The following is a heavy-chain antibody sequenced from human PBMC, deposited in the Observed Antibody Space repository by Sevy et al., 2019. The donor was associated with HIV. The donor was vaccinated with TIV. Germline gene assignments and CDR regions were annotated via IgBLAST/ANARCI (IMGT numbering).Heavy chain of an antibody. D-gene: IGHD3-22*01. CDR2: IYYSGST. J-gene: IGHJ3*02. Sequence: SETLSLTCTVSGGSISSGGYYWSWIRQHPGKGLEWIGYIYYSGSTYYNPSPKSRVTISVDTSKNQFSLKLSSVTAADTAVYYCARGEYDSRLTGAFDIWGQGTMVTVSS. V-gene: IGHV4-31*03. CDR1: GGSISSGGYY. CDR3: ARGEYDSRLTGAFDI.